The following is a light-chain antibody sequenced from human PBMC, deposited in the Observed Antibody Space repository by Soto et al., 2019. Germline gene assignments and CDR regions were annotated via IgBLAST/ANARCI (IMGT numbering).Light chain of an antibody. Sequence: DIQMPQSPSTLSGSVGDRVTMTGRASQTISSWLAWYQQTPGKAPKLLIYKASTLKSGVPSRFSGSGSGTEFTLTISSLQPDDFATYYCQHYNSYSEAFGQGTKVDI. V-gene: IGKV1-5*03. CDR1: QTISSW. CDR3: QHYNSYSEA. CDR2: KAS. J-gene: IGKJ1*01.